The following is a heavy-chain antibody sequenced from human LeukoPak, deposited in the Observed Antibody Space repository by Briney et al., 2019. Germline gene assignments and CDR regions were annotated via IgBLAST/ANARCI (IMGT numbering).Heavy chain of an antibody. CDR2: ISYDGSNK. D-gene: IGHD3-22*01. J-gene: IGHJ3*02. CDR3: AKCHERHPPRLSIAFDI. CDR1: GFTFSSYA. V-gene: IGHV3-30-3*02. Sequence: GGSLRLSCAASGFTFSSYAMHWVRQAPGKGLEWVAVISYDGSNKYYADSVKGRFTISRDNSKNTLYLQMNSLRAEDTAVYYCAKCHERHPPRLSIAFDIWGQGTMVTVSS.